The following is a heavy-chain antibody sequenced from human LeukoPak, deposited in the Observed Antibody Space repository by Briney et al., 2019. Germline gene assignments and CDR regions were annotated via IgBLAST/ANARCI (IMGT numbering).Heavy chain of an antibody. Sequence: SQTLSLTCTVSGGSLSSDDYYWNWLRQPPGRGLEWVGYMYYSGSTYYNPSLKTRVVISKDKSKNQISLNLSSVTTADTAVYYCARDKWVKVGNSWRQYGMDVWGQGTTVTVSS. CDR3: ARDKWVKVGNSWRQYGMDV. D-gene: IGHD6-13*01. J-gene: IGHJ6*02. CDR1: GGSLSSDDYY. CDR2: MYYSGST. V-gene: IGHV4-30-4*01.